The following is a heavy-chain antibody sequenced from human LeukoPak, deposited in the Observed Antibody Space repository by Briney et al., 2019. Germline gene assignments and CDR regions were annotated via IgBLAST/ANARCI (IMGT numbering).Heavy chain of an antibody. CDR2: MWSEGSKK. D-gene: IGHD2-8*01. Sequence: PGGSLRLSCAASGFTFSNYGMHWVRQAPGKGLEWVAVMWSEGSKKYYADSVKGRFTISRDNSKNILFLQMNVLRAEDTAVYFCARDPCINGVCYKADDAFDFWGQGTMVIVSS. J-gene: IGHJ3*01. V-gene: IGHV3-33*01. CDR3: ARDPCINGVCYKADDAFDF. CDR1: GFTFSNYG.